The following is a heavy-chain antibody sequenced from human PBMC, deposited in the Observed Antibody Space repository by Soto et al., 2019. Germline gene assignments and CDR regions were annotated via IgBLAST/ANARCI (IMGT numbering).Heavy chain of an antibody. CDR3: AREYSSSSRGFSGDNWFDP. D-gene: IGHD6-6*01. CDR2: INHSGST. J-gene: IGHJ5*02. V-gene: IGHV4-34*01. CDR1: GGSFSGYY. Sequence: QVQLQQWGAGLLKPSETLSLTCAVYGGSFSGYYWSWIRQPPGKGLEWIGEINHSGSTNYNPSLKSRVTISVDTCKNQFSLKLSSVTAADTAVYYCAREYSSSSRGFSGDNWFDPWGQGTLVTVSS.